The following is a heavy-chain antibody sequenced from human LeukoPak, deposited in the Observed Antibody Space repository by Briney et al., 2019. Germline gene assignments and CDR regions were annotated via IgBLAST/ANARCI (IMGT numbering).Heavy chain of an antibody. CDR2: ISGSGGST. Sequence: GGTLRLSCAASGFTFNTYGMNWVRQAPGKGMEWVSAISGSGGSTYYADSVKGRFTISRDNSKNTLYLQMHSLRAEDTAVYYCAGRGSGSYFDYWGQGTLVTVSS. CDR3: AGRGSGSYFDY. J-gene: IGHJ4*02. V-gene: IGHV3-23*01. CDR1: GFTFNTYG. D-gene: IGHD3-10*01.